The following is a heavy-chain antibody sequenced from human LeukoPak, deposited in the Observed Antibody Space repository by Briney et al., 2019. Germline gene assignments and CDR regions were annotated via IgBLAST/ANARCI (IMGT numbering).Heavy chain of an antibody. D-gene: IGHD5-18*01. CDR2: IRYDGSNK. J-gene: IGHJ4*02. CDR3: AKDRIQLWLVDY. Sequence: GGSLRLSCAASGFTFSSYGMHWVRQAPGKGLEWVAFIRYDGSNKYYADSVKGRFTTSRDNSKNTLYLQMNSLRAEDTAVYYCAKDRIQLWLVDYWGQGTLVTVSS. CDR1: GFTFSSYG. V-gene: IGHV3-30*02.